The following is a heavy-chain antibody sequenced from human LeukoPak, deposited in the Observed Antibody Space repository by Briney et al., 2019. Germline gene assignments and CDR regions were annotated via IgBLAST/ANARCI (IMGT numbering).Heavy chain of an antibody. J-gene: IGHJ4*02. V-gene: IGHV3-23*01. Sequence: PGGSLRLSCAASGFTFSSYAMSWVRQAPGKGLEWVSAISGSGDSTYYADSVKGRFTISRDNSKNTLYLQMNSLRAEDTAVYYCARGGSSGWSTSVDFDYWGQGTLVTVSS. D-gene: IGHD6-19*01. CDR3: ARGGSSGWSTSVDFDY. CDR1: GFTFSSYA. CDR2: ISGSGDST.